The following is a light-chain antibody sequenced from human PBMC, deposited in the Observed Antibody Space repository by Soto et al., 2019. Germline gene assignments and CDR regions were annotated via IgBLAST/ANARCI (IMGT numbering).Light chain of an antibody. CDR3: PQYDDWPPA. V-gene: IGKV3-15*01. J-gene: IGKJ4*01. Sequence: ETVMTQSPATLSLSPGERATLSCRASQSVSSKLVWYQQKPGQAPRFLIYGASTRATGIPARFRGSGSGTEFTLTIDSLQSEDFAVYYCPQYDDWPPAFGGGTKVEIK. CDR1: QSVSSK. CDR2: GAS.